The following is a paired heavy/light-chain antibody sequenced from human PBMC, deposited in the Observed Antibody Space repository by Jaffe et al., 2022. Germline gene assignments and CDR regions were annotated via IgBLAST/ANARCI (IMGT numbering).Light chain of an antibody. CDR2: GKN. V-gene: IGLV3-19*01. CDR3: NSRDSSGNRVV. J-gene: IGLJ2*01. Sequence: SSELTQDPAVSVALGQTVRITCQGDSLRSYYASWYQQKPGQAPVLVIYGKNNRPSGIPDRFSGSSSGNTASLTITGAQAEDEADYYCNSRDSSGNRVVFGGGTKLTVL. CDR1: SLRSYY.
Heavy chain of an antibody. CDR3: ARTWLYSGSTDHDAFDI. D-gene: IGHD5-12*01. CDR1: GFSLSTSGMC. CDR2: IDWDDDK. Sequence: QVTLRESGPALVKPTQTLTLTCTFSGFSLSTSGMCVSWIRQPPGKALEWLALIDWDDDKYYSTSLKTRLTISKDTSKNQVVLTMTNMDPVDTATYYCARTWLYSGSTDHDAFDIWGQGTMVTVSS. V-gene: IGHV2-70*01. J-gene: IGHJ3*02.